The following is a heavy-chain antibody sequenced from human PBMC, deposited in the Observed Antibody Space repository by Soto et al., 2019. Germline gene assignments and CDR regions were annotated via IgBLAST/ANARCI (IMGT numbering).Heavy chain of an antibody. CDR1: GDSITSSYW. V-gene: IGHV4-4*02. Sequence: PSETLSLTCAVSGDSITSSYWSWLRQPPGKGLEWIADIHHSGVTNYNPSLRSRVIISLDRSKNLFSLQLISLSAADTAVYYCSRPEPFTAAGPYWGQG. J-gene: IGHJ4*02. D-gene: IGHD6-13*01. CDR3: SRPEPFTAAGPY. CDR2: IHHSGVT.